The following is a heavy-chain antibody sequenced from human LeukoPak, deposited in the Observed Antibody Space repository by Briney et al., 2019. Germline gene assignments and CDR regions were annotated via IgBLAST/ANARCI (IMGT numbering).Heavy chain of an antibody. D-gene: IGHD6-19*01. CDR1: GYTFTGYY. CDR2: INPNSGGT. V-gene: IGHV1-2*02. CDR3: ARVRAVAGIFYYYFDY. Sequence: ASVKVSCKASGYTFTGYYMHWVRQAPGQGLEWMGWINPNSGGTNYAQKFQGRVTMTRDTSISTAYMELGRLRSDDTAVYYCARVRAVAGIFYYYFDYWGQGTLVTVSS. J-gene: IGHJ4*02.